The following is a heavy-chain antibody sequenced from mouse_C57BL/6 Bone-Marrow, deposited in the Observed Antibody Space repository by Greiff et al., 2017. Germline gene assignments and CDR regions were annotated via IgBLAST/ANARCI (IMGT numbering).Heavy chain of an antibody. CDR1: GYTFTDYY. CDR3: ARDLDYYGSSFCPWFAY. D-gene: IGHD1-1*01. CDR2: IFPGSGST. Sequence: QVQLQQSGPELVKPGASVKISCKASGYTFTDYYINWVKQRPGQGLEWIGWIFPGSGSTYYNEKFKGKATLTVDKSSSTAYMLLSSLTSEDSAVYFCARDLDYYGSSFCPWFAYWGQGTLVTVSA. J-gene: IGHJ3*01. V-gene: IGHV1-75*01.